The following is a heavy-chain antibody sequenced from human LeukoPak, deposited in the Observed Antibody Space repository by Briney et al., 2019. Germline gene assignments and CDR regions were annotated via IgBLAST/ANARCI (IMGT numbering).Heavy chain of an antibody. CDR3: ARGYGDYVSFYYYYYMDV. CDR1: GGTFSSYA. CDR2: IIPIFGTA. Sequence: SVKVSCKASGGTFSSYAISWVRQAPGQGLEWMGGIIPIFGTANYAQKFQGRVTITADESTSTAYMELSSLRSEDTAVYYCARGYGDYVSFYYYYYMDVWGKGTTVTVSS. J-gene: IGHJ6*03. D-gene: IGHD4-17*01. V-gene: IGHV1-69*13.